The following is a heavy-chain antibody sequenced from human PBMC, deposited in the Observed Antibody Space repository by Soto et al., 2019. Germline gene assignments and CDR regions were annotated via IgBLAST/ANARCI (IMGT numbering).Heavy chain of an antibody. D-gene: IGHD6-13*01. CDR3: ARGSLYSSSSYYYYGMDV. CDR2: ISSSGSTI. Sequence: GGSLRLSCAASGFTFSDYYMSWIRQAPGKGLEWVSYISSSGSTIYYADSVKGRFTISRDNAKNSLYLQMNSLRAEDTAVYYCARGSLYSSSSYYYYGMDVWGQGTTVTVSS. J-gene: IGHJ6*02. CDR1: GFTFSDYY. V-gene: IGHV3-11*01.